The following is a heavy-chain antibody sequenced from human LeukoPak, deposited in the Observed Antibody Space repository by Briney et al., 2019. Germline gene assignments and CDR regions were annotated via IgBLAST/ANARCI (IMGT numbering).Heavy chain of an antibody. J-gene: IGHJ6*02. CDR2: IYSGGST. Sequence: GGSLRLSCAASGFTFSSNYMSWVRQAPGKGLEWVSVIYSGGSTYYADSVKGRFTISRDNSKNTLYLQMNSLRAEDTAVYYCARDIAVAGTFFDYYYGMDVWGQGTTVTVSS. CDR1: GFTFSSNY. V-gene: IGHV3-53*01. CDR3: ARDIAVAGTFFDYYYGMDV. D-gene: IGHD6-19*01.